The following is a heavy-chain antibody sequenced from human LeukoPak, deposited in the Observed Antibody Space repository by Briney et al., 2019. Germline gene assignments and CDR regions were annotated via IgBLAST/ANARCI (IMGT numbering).Heavy chain of an antibody. CDR2: INPNSGGT. CDR3: ARVVDYSQPWEVGDI. Sequence: GASVKVSCKASGYTFTGYYMHWVRQAPGQGLEWMGWINPNSGGTNYAQKFQGRVTMTRDTSISTAYMELSRLRSDDTAVYYCARVVDYSQPWEVGDIWGQGTMVTVSS. D-gene: IGHD4-11*01. J-gene: IGHJ3*02. CDR1: GYTFTGYY. V-gene: IGHV1-2*02.